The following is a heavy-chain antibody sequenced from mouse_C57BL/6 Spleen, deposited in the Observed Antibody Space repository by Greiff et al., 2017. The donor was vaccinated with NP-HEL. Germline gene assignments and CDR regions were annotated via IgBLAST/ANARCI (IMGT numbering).Heavy chain of an antibody. Sequence: VQPQQPGTELFKPGALVKPFRKAFCFPFPSHWMPRVKQMPGQGLEWIGNINSSNCGTYYNEKFKSKATLTVDKSSSTAYMQLSSLTSEDSAVYYCASNYYYGSTYFAYWGKGTMVTVSA. D-gene: IGHD1-1*01. J-gene: IGHJ3*01. CDR3: ASNYYYGSTYFAY. CDR2: INSSNCGT. CDR1: CFPFPSHW. V-gene: IGHV1-53*01.